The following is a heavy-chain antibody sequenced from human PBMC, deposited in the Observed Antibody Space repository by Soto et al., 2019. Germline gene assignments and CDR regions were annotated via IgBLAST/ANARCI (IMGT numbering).Heavy chain of an antibody. CDR3: ARGLGRAYYDSSSYFHLDY. V-gene: IGHV3-53*01. J-gene: IGHJ4*02. CDR2: IYSGGST. D-gene: IGHD3-22*01. CDR1: GFTVRSNS. Sequence: LRLSCAVSGFTVRSNSMSWVRQGPGTGLECVSVIYSGGSTYFADSVKGRFTISRDNSKNTLYLQMNSLRAEDTAVYYCARGLGRAYYDSSSYFHLDYLGQGTLVTVSS.